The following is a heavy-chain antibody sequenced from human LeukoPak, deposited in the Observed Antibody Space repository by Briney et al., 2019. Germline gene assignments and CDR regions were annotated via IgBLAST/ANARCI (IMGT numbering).Heavy chain of an antibody. V-gene: IGHV4-39*01. CDR2: IYYSGST. CDR3: ARHPGALYDSSGYYEDY. Sequence: SETLSLTCTVSGGSISSSSYYWGWIRQPPGKGLEWIGSIYYSGSTYYNPSLKGRVTISVDTSKNQFSLKLSSVTAADTAVYYCARHPGALYDSSGYYEDYWGQGTLVTVSS. D-gene: IGHD3-22*01. J-gene: IGHJ4*02. CDR1: GGSISSSSYY.